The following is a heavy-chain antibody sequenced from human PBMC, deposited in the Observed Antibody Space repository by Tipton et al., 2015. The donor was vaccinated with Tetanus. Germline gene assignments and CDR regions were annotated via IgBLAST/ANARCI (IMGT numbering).Heavy chain of an antibody. Sequence: LVKPTQTLSLTCAISGDSVSSNSAAWNWIRQSPSRGLEWLGRTYYRSKWYNDYAVSGKSRITVNPDTSKNQYSLQLNTVTPEDTAVYYWARGVGVVLWDFDCWGQGTLVTVSS. D-gene: IGHD2-15*01. V-gene: IGHV6-1*01. J-gene: IGHJ4*02. CDR1: GDSVSSNSAA. CDR2: TYYRSKWYN. CDR3: ARGVGVVLWDFDC.